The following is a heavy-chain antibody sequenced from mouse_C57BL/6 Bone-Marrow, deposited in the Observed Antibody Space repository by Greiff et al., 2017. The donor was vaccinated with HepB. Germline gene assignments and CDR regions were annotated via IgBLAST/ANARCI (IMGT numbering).Heavy chain of an antibody. V-gene: IGHV7-1*01. D-gene: IGHD3-2*02. Sequence: EVNVVESGGGLVQSGRSLRLSCATSGFTFSDFYMEWVRQAPGKGLEWIAASRNKANDYTTEYSASVKGRFIVSRDTSQSILYLQMNALRAEDTAIDYCARDSSASYAMDYWGQGTSVTVSS. J-gene: IGHJ4*01. CDR3: ARDSSASYAMDY. CDR2: SRNKANDYTT. CDR1: GFTFSDFY.